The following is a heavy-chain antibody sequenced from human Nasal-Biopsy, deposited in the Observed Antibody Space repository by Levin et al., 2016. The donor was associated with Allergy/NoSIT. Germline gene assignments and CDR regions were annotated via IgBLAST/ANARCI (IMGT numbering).Heavy chain of an antibody. V-gene: IGHV3-7*03. Sequence: GESLKISCAASGFSFNTYWMTWVRQAPGKGLEWVATIKEDGSGGRYVDSVKGRFTISRDNARDSLVLQMNSLRADDTAVYYCARDVYYRASGGQFDYWGQGTLVSVSS. CDR3: ARDVYYRASGGQFDY. CDR2: IKEDGSGG. D-gene: IGHD3-10*01. J-gene: IGHJ4*02. CDR1: GFSFNTYW.